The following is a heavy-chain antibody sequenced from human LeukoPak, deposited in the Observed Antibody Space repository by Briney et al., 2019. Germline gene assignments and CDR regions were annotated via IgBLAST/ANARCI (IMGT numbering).Heavy chain of an antibody. CDR2: ISGSGGST. Sequence: GGSLRLSCAASGLTFSSHWMHWVRQAPGRGLTWVSGISGSGGSTYYADSVKGRFTISRDNPRSTLYLQMSSLRAEDTAVYYCARKLSGYAPFDCWGQGTLVTVSS. V-gene: IGHV3-23*01. J-gene: IGHJ4*02. CDR1: GLTFSSHW. CDR3: ARKLSGYAPFDC. D-gene: IGHD5-12*01.